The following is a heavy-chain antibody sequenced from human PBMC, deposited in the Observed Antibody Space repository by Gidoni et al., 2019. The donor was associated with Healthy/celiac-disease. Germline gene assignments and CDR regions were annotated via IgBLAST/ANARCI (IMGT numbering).Heavy chain of an antibody. D-gene: IGHD4-17*01. V-gene: IGHV3-30*03. J-gene: IGHJ4*02. CDR2: ISYEGSNK. CDR1: GCNFSSYG. Sequence: QVQRVESGGGVVQTGRSLRLSCAASGCNFSSYGMHWVRLAPGKGLGCVSVISYEGSNKYYADSVTGPFTISRDNSKNTLYLQMNSLRAEDTAVSYCSRDASLRADYFDSWGQGPLVTVSS. CDR3: SRDASLRADYFDS.